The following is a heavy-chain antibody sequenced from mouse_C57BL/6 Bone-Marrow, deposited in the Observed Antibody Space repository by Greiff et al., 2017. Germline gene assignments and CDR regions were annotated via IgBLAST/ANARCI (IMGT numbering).Heavy chain of an antibody. CDR1: GYTFTSYG. CDR2: IYPRSGNT. CDR3: ARMRYFYAMDY. V-gene: IGHV1-81*01. Sequence: VQLQQSGAELARPGASVKLSCKASGYTFTSYGISWVKQRTGQGLEWIGEIYPRSGNTYYNEKFKGKATLTADKSSSTAYMELRSLTSEYSAVYFCARMRYFYAMDYWGQGTSVTVSS. J-gene: IGHJ4*01.